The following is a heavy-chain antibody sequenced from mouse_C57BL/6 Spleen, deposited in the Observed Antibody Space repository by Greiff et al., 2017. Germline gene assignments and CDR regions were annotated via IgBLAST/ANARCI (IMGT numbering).Heavy chain of an antibody. CDR1: GYTFTGYW. CDR2: ILPGSGST. J-gene: IGHJ3*01. V-gene: IGHV1-9*01. Sequence: QVQLQQSGAELMKPGASVKLSCKATGYTFTGYWIEWVKQRPGHGLEWIGEILPGSGSTYYNEKFKGKATFTADTSSNTAYMQLSSLTTEDSAIYYCARDYDYDQVPFAYWGQGTLVTVSA. D-gene: IGHD2-4*01. CDR3: ARDYDYDQVPFAY.